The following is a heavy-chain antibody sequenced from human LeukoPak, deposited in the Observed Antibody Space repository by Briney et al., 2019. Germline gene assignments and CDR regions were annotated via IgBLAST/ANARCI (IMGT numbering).Heavy chain of an antibody. V-gene: IGHV4-59*08. Sequence: SKTLSLTCTVSGDSLSSFYWSWIRQSPGKGLEWIGYIYYKGRTNYNPSLKSRVTMSVDTSKRQFSLNLSSLTAADTAVYYCARGGNWNDAFDYWGQGTLVTVSS. CDR1: GDSLSSFY. CDR2: IYYKGRT. CDR3: ARGGNWNDAFDY. J-gene: IGHJ4*02. D-gene: IGHD1-1*01.